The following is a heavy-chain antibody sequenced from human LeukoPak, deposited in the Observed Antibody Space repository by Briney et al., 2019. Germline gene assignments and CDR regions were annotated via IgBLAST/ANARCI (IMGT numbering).Heavy chain of an antibody. Sequence: PGGSLRLSCAASGFTVSSNYMSWVRQAPGKGLEWVSVIFSGGTTYYADSVKGRFTISRDNSKNTLYLQMNSLRAEDTAVYYCAREGNYYDMDVWGQGTTFTVSS. CDR2: IFSGGTT. CDR1: GFTVSSNY. J-gene: IGHJ6*02. CDR3: AREGNYYDMDV. V-gene: IGHV3-53*01.